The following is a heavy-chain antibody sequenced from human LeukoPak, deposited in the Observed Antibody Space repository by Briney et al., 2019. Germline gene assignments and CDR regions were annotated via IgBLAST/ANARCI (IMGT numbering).Heavy chain of an antibody. CDR2: INHSGST. J-gene: IGHJ6*02. Sequence: SETLSLTCAVYGGSFSGYYWSWIRQPPGKGLEWIGEINHSGSTNYNPSLKSRVTISADTSKNQFSLKLSSVTAADTAVYYCARYLARSYYYYGMDVWGQGTTVTVSS. CDR3: ARYLARSYYYYGMDV. V-gene: IGHV4-34*01. CDR1: GGSFSGYY.